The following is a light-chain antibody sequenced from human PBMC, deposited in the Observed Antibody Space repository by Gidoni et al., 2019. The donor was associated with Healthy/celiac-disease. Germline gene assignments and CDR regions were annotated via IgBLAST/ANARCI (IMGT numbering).Light chain of an antibody. V-gene: IGKV3-11*01. CDR3: QQRSNWPPT. CDR1: KSVSSY. Sequence: EIVLTQSPATLSLSPGERATLSCRASKSVSSYLAWYQQKPGQAPMLLIYDASNRATGIPARFSGSGSGTDFTLTISSLEPEDFAVYYCQQRSNWPPTFGGGTKVEIK. J-gene: IGKJ4*01. CDR2: DAS.